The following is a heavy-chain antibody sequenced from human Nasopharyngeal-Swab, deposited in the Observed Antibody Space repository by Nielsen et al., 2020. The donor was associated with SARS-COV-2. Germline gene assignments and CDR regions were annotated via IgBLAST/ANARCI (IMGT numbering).Heavy chain of an antibody. CDR2: IKSKTDGGTT. J-gene: IGHJ6*03. CDR1: GFTFSSYA. CDR3: TTGRGYSYGYYYCYMDV. Sequence: GESLKISCAASGFTFSSYAMSWVRQAPGKGLEWVGRIKSKTDGGTTDYAAPVKGRFTISRDDSKNTLYLQMNSLKTEDTAVYYRTTGRGYSYGYYYCYMDVWGKGTTVTVSS. D-gene: IGHD5-18*01. V-gene: IGHV3-15*01.